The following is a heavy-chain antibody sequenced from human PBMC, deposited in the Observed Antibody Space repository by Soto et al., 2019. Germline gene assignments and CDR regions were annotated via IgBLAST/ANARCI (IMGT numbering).Heavy chain of an antibody. CDR2: IRSKAYGGTT. CDR3: TSVGGSGSYYGPYYYYGMDV. V-gene: IGHV3-49*03. Sequence: PGGSLRLSCTASGFTFGDYAMSWFRQAPGKGLEWVGFIRSKAYGGTTEYAASVKGRFTISRDDSKSIAYLQMNSLKTEDTAVYYCTSVGGSGSYYGPYYYYGMDVWGQGTTVTVSS. J-gene: IGHJ6*02. D-gene: IGHD3-10*01. CDR1: GFTFGDYA.